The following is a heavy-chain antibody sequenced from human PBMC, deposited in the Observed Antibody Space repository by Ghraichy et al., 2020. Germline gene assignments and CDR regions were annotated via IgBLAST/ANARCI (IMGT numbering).Heavy chain of an antibody. CDR2: INHSGST. D-gene: IGHD1-20*01. CDR1: GGSFSGYY. Sequence: SETLSLTCAVYGGSFSGYYWSWIRQPPGKGLEWIGEINHSGSTNYNPSLKSRVTISVDTSKNQFSLKLSSVTAADTAVYYCARGPHNWNDNWFDPWGQGTLVTVSS. CDR3: ARGPHNWNDNWFDP. V-gene: IGHV4-34*01. J-gene: IGHJ5*02.